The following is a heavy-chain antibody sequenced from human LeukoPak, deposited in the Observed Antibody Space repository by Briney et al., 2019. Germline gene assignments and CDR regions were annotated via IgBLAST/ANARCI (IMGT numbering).Heavy chain of an antibody. D-gene: IGHD3-3*01. V-gene: IGHV3-48*01. J-gene: IGHJ3*02. CDR3: ASFAYYDFWSGSSDAFDI. CDR2: ISSSSSTI. CDR1: GFTFSSYS. Sequence: GGSLRLSCAASGFTFSSYSMNWVRQAPGKGLEWVSYISSSSSTIYYADSVKGRFTISRDNAKNSLYLQMNSLRAEDTAVYYCASFAYYDFWSGSSDAFDIWGQGTMVTVSS.